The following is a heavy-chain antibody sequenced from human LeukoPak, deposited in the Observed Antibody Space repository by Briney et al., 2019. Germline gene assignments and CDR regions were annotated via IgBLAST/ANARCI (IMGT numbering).Heavy chain of an antibody. J-gene: IGHJ4*02. CDR1: GYSFTSYW. D-gene: IGHD6-19*01. Sequence: GESLKISCETSGYSFTSYWIDWVRQMPGKGLEWMGIINPGDSDTRYSPSFQGQVTISADKSISTVYLQWSSLKASDTAMYYCARAGGQWVPVYWGQGTLVTVSS. V-gene: IGHV5-51*01. CDR2: INPGDSDT. CDR3: ARAGGQWVPVY.